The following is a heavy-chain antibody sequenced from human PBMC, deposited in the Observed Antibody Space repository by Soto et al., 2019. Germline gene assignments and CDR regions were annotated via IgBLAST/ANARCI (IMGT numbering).Heavy chain of an antibody. CDR2: MNPNSGNT. J-gene: IGHJ6*02. V-gene: IGHV1-8*02. Sequence: GASVKVSSKASGYTFTGYYMHWVRQAPGQGLEWMGWMNPNSGNTGYAQKFQGRVTMTRNTSISTAYMELSSLRSEDTAVYYCARGHYGFWSGYYKDYYYGMDVWGQGTTVTVSS. D-gene: IGHD3-3*01. CDR1: GYTFTGYY. CDR3: ARGHYGFWSGYYKDYYYGMDV.